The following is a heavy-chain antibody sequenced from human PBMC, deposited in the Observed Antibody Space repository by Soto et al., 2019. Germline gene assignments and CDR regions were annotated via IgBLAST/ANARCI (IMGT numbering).Heavy chain of an antibody. D-gene: IGHD3-10*01. CDR3: ARVRITLVRGVLDYYGLDV. CDR2: ISYDGSSK. J-gene: IGHJ6*02. CDR1: GFNFSIYA. V-gene: IGHV3-30-3*01. Sequence: GGSLRLSCAASGFNFSIYAMHWVRQAPGKGLQWVAVISYDGSSKYYADSVKGRFTISRDNSKNTLYLQMSSLRPEDTAVYYCARVRITLVRGVLDYYGLDVWGQGTTVTVPS.